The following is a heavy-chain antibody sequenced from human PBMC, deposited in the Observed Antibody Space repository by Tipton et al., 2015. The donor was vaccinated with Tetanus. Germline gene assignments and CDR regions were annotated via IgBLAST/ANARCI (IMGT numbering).Heavy chain of an antibody. J-gene: IGHJ5*02. CDR3: AQTADNWFDP. V-gene: IGHV4-4*07. CDR1: RGPISSYY. Sequence: VKPSETLSLTCTVSRGPISSYYWSWIRQPAGKGLEWVGHISNGNTDYSTSLKSRVTMSLDTTKNQFFLKVRSVTAADTAVYFCAQTADNWFDPWGQGTLVTVSS. CDR2: ISNGNT. D-gene: IGHD1-1*01.